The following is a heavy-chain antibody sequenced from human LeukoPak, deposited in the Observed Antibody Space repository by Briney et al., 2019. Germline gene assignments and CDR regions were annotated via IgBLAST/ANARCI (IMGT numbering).Heavy chain of an antibody. D-gene: IGHD3-16*01. CDR1: GGSISSYY. CDR2: FYTSENN. J-gene: IGHJ3*02. CDR3: ARTSFVGFDAFDI. V-gene: IGHV4-4*07. Sequence: PSETLSLTCTVSGGSISSYYWNWIRQPAGRGLEWIGRFYTSENNNYNPSLKSRVTMSLDTSKNQCSLKLNSVTAADTAVYYCARTSFVGFDAFDIWGQGTMVTVSS.